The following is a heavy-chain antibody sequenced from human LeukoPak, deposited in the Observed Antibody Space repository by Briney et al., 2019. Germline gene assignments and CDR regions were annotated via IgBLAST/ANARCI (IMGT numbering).Heavy chain of an antibody. J-gene: IGHJ4*02. V-gene: IGHV3-43D*03. CDR3: AKGGSSSWYFPNFDY. Sequence: GGSLRLSCAASGFTFDDYAMHWVRQAPGKGLEWVSLISWDGGSTYYADSVKGRFTISRDNSKNSLYLQMNSLRAEDTALYYCAKGGSSSWYFPNFDYWGQGTLVTVSS. CDR1: GFTFDDYA. D-gene: IGHD6-13*01. CDR2: ISWDGGST.